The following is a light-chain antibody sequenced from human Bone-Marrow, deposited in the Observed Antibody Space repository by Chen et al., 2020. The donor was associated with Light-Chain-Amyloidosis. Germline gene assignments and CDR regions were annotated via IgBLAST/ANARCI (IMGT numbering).Light chain of an antibody. J-gene: IGLJ3*02. Sequence: SYVLTQPSSVSVAPGQTATIACGGNNIGSTSVHWYQQTPGQAPLLVVYDDSDRPSGLPERLSGSNSGNTATLTISRVEAGDEADYDCQVWDGSSDRPVFGGGTKLTVL. V-gene: IGLV3-21*02. CDR3: QVWDGSSDRPV. CDR1: NIGSTS. CDR2: DDS.